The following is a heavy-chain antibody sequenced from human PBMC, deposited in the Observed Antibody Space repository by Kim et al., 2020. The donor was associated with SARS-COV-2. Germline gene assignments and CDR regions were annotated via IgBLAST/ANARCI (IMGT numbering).Heavy chain of an antibody. D-gene: IGHD6-19*01. CDR1: GFTFTTYA. V-gene: IGHV3-23*01. J-gene: IGHJ4*02. CDR2: VSGSGGGT. CDR3: AKEAGGSGWYTIDY. Sequence: GGSLRLSCAASGFTFTTYAISWVRQAPGKGLEWVSAVSGSGGGTYYAGSVRGRFTISRDNSENMVYLQMSSLRAEDTAVYYGAKEAGGSGWYTIDYWGQGSLVTVSS.